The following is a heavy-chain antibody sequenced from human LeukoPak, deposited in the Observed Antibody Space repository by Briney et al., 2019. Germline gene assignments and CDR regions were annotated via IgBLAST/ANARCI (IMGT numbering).Heavy chain of an antibody. CDR1: GGSISSYY. V-gene: IGHV4-59*08. CDR2: IYYSGST. Sequence: SETLSLTCTVSGGSISSYYWSWIRQPPGKGLEWIGYIYYSGSTNYNPSLKSRVTISVDTSKNQFSLKLSSVTAADTAVYYCARLNYDSSGYYYHGLDVWGQGTTVTASS. CDR3: ARLNYDSSGYYYHGLDV. D-gene: IGHD3-22*01. J-gene: IGHJ6*02.